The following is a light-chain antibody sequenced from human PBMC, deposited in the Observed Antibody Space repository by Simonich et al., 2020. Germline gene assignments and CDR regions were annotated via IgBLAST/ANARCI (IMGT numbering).Light chain of an antibody. J-gene: IGKJ2*01. V-gene: IGKV3-20*01. CDR2: GAS. Sequence: EIVLTQSPGTLSLSPGERATLSCRASQSVSSNLAWYQQKPGQAPRLLIYGASTRATGIPARFSGSGSGTEFTLTISRLEPEDFAVYYCQQYGSSPPYTFGQGTKLEIK. CDR3: QQYGSSPPYT. CDR1: QSVSSN.